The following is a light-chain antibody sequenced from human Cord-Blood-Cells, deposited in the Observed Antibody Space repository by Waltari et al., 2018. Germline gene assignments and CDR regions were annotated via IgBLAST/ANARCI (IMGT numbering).Light chain of an antibody. J-gene: IGKJ2*01. V-gene: IGKV1-39*02. CDR1: QSISSY. Sequence: DIQMTQSPSFLYASVGDRVPITCRACQSISSYLNWYQQKPGKAPKLLIYAASSLQSGVPSRFSGSGAGTEFTLTISSRQPEEFATYYWQCGYRTAPYTFGQGSKLESK. CDR3: QCGYRTAPYT. CDR2: AAS.